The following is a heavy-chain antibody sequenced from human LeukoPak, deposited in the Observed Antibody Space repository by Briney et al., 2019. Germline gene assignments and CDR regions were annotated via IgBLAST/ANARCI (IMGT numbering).Heavy chain of an antibody. V-gene: IGHV1-2*06. CDR1: GYTFTSYG. CDR3: ARDPYYYGSGSYYKRGNWFDP. D-gene: IGHD3-10*01. J-gene: IGHJ5*02. Sequence: GASVKVSCKASGYTFTSYGISWVRQAPGQGLEWMGRINPNSGGTNYAQKFQGRVTMTRDTSISTAYMELSRLRSDDTAVYYCARDPYYYGSGSYYKRGNWFDPWGQGTLVTVSS. CDR2: INPNSGGT.